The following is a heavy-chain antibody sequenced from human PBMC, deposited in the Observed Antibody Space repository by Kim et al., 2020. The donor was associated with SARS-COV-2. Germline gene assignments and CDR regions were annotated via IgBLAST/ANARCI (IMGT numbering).Heavy chain of an antibody. J-gene: IGHJ4*02. CDR2: IKQNGSEK. CDR3: ARGRRPIDY. Sequence: GGSLRLSCAASGFTFSDYRMNWVRQAPGKGLEWVADIKQNGSEKYYVDSVKGRFTISRDNAKNSLYLQMNSLRTEDTAVYYCARGRRPIDYWGQGSLAT. CDR1: GFTFSDYR. V-gene: IGHV3-7*01.